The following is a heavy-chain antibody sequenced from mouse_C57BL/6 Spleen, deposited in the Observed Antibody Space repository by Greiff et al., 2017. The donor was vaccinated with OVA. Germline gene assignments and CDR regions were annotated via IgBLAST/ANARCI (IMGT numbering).Heavy chain of an antibody. CDR3: ARRDGYYVAY. CDR2: ISSGGSYP. D-gene: IGHD2-3*01. Sequence: VQLKESGGDLVKPGGSLKLSCAASGFTFSSYGMSWVRQTPDKRLEWVATISSGGSYPYYPDSVKGRFTISRDNAKNTLYLQMSSLKSEDTAMYYCARRDGYYVAYWGQGTLVTVSA. CDR1: GFTFSSYG. J-gene: IGHJ3*01. V-gene: IGHV5-6*01.